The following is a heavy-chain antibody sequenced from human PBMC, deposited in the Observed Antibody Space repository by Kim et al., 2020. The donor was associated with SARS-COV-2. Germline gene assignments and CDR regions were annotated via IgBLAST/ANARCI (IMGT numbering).Heavy chain of an antibody. CDR1: GFTFSSYA. Sequence: GGSLRLSCAASGFTFSSYAMSWIRQAPGKGLEWVSAISGSGGSTYYADSVKGLFTISRDNSKNTLYLQMNSLRAEDTAVYYCAKDQPYSSSWYVTEYFQHWGQGNLVTVSS. D-gene: IGHD6-13*01. CDR3: AKDQPYSSSWYVTEYFQH. CDR2: ISGSGGST. J-gene: IGHJ1*01. V-gene: IGHV3-23*01.